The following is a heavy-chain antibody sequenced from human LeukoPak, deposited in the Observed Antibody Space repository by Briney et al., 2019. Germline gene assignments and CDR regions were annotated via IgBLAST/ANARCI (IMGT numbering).Heavy chain of an antibody. Sequence: ASVKVSCKASGYTFTDNDIHWVRQAPGQGLEWMGLINPTSGDTIYSQNFQGRVSMTRDTSISTAYMELNRLRSDDTAVYYCARGFLDERSWPNFDFWGQGTLVTVSS. CDR1: GYTFTDND. CDR2: INPTSGDT. J-gene: IGHJ4*02. CDR3: ARGFLDERSWPNFDF. V-gene: IGHV1-2*02. D-gene: IGHD2-15*01.